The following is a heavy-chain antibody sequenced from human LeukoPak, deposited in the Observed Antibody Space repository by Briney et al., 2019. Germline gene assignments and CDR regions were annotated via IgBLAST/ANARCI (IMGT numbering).Heavy chain of an antibody. V-gene: IGHV4-34*01. CDR2: INHSGST. D-gene: IGHD3-3*01. J-gene: IGHJ4*02. CDR3: ARLQFLSGGYYAFDS. Sequence: SETLSLTCTVSSGSLRENYWSWIRQSPGKGLEWIAEINHSGSTNYNPSLKSRVTISADTSKNQFSLRLSSVTAADTAVYYRARLQFLSGGYYAFDSWGQGSQVSVSS. CDR1: SGSLRENY.